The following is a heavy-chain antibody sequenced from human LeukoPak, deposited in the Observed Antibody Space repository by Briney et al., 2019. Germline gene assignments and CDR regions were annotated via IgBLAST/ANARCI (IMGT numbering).Heavy chain of an antibody. D-gene: IGHD2-2*01. J-gene: IGHJ4*02. V-gene: IGHV4-34*01. CDR1: GGSFSGYY. CDR3: AISAEIPAATGFDY. Sequence: SETLSLTCAVYGGSFSGYYWSWIRQPPGKGLEWIGEINHSGSTNYNPSLKSRVTISVDTSKSQFSLKLSSVTAADTAVYYCAISAEIPAATGFDYWGQGTLVTVSS. CDR2: INHSGST.